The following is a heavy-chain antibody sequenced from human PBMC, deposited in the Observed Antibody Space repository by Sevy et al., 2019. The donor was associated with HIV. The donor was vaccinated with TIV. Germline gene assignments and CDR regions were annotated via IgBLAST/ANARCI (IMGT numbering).Heavy chain of an antibody. D-gene: IGHD6-6*01. J-gene: IGHJ4*02. Sequence: GGSLRLSCSASGFTFSSYAMHWVRQAPGKGLEYVSAISSNGGSTYYADSVKGRFTISRDNSKNTLYLQMSSLRAEDTAVYYCVKTPSSHLVGGDCWGQRTLVTGSS. CDR2: ISSNGGST. V-gene: IGHV3-64D*06. CDR1: GFTFSSYA. CDR3: VKTPSSHLVGGDC.